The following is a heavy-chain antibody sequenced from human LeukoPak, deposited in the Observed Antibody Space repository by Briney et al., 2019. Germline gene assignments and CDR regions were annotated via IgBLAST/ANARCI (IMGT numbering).Heavy chain of an antibody. J-gene: IGHJ6*03. D-gene: IGHD6-19*01. CDR1: GGSISSYY. CDR2: IYTSGST. Sequence: SETLSLTCTVSGGSISSYYWSWIRQPAGKGLEWIGRIYTSGSTNYNPSLKSRVTMSVDTSKNQFSLKLSSVTAADTAVYYCARGRSYSSGWSYYYYYYMDVWGKGTTVTVSS. V-gene: IGHV4-4*07. CDR3: ARGRSYSSGWSYYYYYYMDV.